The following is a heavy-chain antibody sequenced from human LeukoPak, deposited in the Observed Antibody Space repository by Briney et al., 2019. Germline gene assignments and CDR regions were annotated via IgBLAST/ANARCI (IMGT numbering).Heavy chain of an antibody. J-gene: IGHJ4*02. CDR3: ASELAAAGTVY. D-gene: IGHD6-13*01. CDR2: IYYSGST. V-gene: IGHV4-59*08. Sequence: PSETLSLTCTVSGGSISSYYWSWIRQPPGKGLEWIGYIYYSGSTNYNPSLKSRVTISIDTSKNQFSLKPSSVTAADTAVYYCASELAAAGTVYWGQGTLVTVSS. CDR1: GGSISSYY.